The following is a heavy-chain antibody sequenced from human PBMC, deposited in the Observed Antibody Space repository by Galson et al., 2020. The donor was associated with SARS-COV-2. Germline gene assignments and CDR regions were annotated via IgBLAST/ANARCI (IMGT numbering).Heavy chain of an antibody. V-gene: IGHV2-70*04. CDR2: IDWDDDE. J-gene: IGHJ4*02. D-gene: IGHD3-22*01. CDR3: ARLGGDSSGYSYFAY. CDR1: GFSLTTTRMR. Sequence: SGPTLVKPTQTLTLTCTFSGFSLTTTRMRVTWLRQPPGKALEYLARIDWDDDEFYRPSLKTRLTLSKDTSKNQVVLTMTNMDPVDTATYYCARLGGDSSGYSYFAYWGQRILVTVSS.